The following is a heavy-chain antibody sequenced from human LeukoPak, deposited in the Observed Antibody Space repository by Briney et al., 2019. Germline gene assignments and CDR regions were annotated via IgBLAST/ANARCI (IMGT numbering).Heavy chain of an antibody. CDR2: ISYDGSNK. V-gene: IGHV3-30*04. J-gene: IGHJ4*02. D-gene: IGHD5-12*01. Sequence: GGSLRLSCAASGFTFSSYAMHWVRQAPGKGLEWVAVISYDGSNKYYADSVKGRFTISRDNSKSTLYLQMNSLRAEDTAVYYCAREGDSGYDLYYFDYWGQGTLVTVSS. CDR3: AREGDSGYDLYYFDY. CDR1: GFTFSSYA.